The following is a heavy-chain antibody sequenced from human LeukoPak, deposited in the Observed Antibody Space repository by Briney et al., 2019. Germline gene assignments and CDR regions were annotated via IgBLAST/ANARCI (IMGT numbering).Heavy chain of an antibody. CDR1: GLTFSGYG. Sequence: GGSLGLSCAASGLTFSGYGRSWVGKAPGKGLRGVANIKQDGSEKYYVDSVKGRFTISRDNAKNSLYLQMNSLRAEDTAVYYCARDPISGGWYGYWGQGTLVTVSS. CDR2: IKQDGSEK. V-gene: IGHV3-7*01. J-gene: IGHJ4*02. D-gene: IGHD6-19*01. CDR3: ARDPISGGWYGY.